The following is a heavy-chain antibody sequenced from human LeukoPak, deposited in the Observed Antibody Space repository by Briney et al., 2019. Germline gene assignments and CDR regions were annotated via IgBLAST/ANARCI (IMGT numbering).Heavy chain of an antibody. CDR1: GFTFSSYW. V-gene: IGHV3-7*01. D-gene: IGHD5-18*01. CDR3: AREAGYSYGYWYFDL. Sequence: GGSLRLSCAASGFTFSSYWMSWVRQAPGKGLEWVANIKQDGSEKYYVDSVKGRFTISRDNAKNSLYLQMNSLRAEDTAVYYCAREAGYSYGYWYFDLWGRGTLVTVSS. CDR2: IKQDGSEK. J-gene: IGHJ2*01.